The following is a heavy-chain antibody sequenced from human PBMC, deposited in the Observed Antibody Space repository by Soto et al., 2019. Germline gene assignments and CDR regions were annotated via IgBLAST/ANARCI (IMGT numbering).Heavy chain of an antibody. CDR3: VRQGIGNLHGLVDV. D-gene: IGHD3-10*01. Sequence: QVQLQESGPGLVKPSETLSLTCTVSGGSIDGRNCAWIRQPPGKGLEWLGYVYYDGGSSYNPSVKSRLTLLMDTSKRQFSLPLRSVTAADTAVYYCVRQGIGNLHGLVDVWGRWTTVTVSS. V-gene: IGHV4-59*08. J-gene: IGHJ6*02. CDR2: VYYDGGS. CDR1: GGSIDGRN.